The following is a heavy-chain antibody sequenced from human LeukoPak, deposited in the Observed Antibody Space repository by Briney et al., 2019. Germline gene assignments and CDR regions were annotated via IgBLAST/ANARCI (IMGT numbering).Heavy chain of an antibody. Sequence: PSETLSLTCTVSGGSISSGSYYWSWIRQPAGKELEWIGRIYTSGSTNYNPSLKSRVTISVDTSKNQFSLKLSSVTAADTAVYYCARGGYCGGDCYFYYWGQGTLVTVSS. J-gene: IGHJ4*02. V-gene: IGHV4-61*02. CDR1: GGSISSGSYY. CDR2: IYTSGST. CDR3: ARGGYCGGDCYFYY. D-gene: IGHD2-21*02.